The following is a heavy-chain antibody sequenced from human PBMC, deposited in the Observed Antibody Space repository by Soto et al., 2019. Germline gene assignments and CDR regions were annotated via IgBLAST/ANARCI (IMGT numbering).Heavy chain of an antibody. D-gene: IGHD2-2*02. Sequence: XSVKVSCKASGYTFTSYAMHWGRQAPVQRLEWMGWINAGNGNTKYSQKFQGRVTITRDTSASTAYMELSSLRSEDTAVYYCARDAFGYCSSTSCYMVSWFDLWGQGTLVTVS. J-gene: IGHJ5*02. CDR1: GYTFTSYA. CDR3: ARDAFGYCSSTSCYMVSWFDL. V-gene: IGHV1-3*01. CDR2: INAGNGNT.